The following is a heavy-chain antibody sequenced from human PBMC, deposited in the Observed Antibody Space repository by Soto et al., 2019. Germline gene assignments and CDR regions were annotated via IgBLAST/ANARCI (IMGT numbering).Heavy chain of an antibody. D-gene: IGHD3-16*01. V-gene: IGHV1-58*01. CDR2: IVVGSGNT. J-gene: IGHJ3*01. Sequence: GASVKVSCKASGFTFTSSAVQWVRQARGQRLEWIGWIVVGSGNTNYAQKFQERVTITRDMSTTTAHMDLTNLTTDDTAIYYCARSYYLADAFDVWGQGTMVTVSS. CDR1: GFTFTSSA. CDR3: ARSYYLADAFDV.